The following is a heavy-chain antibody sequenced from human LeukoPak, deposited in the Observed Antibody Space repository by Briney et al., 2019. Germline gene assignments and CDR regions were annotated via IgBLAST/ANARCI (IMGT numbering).Heavy chain of an antibody. D-gene: IGHD5-24*01. J-gene: IGHJ4*02. V-gene: IGHV3-30*18. CDR3: AKDWHSRDGYN. CDR2: ISYDGSNK. Sequence: GGCLRLSCAASGFTFSSYGMHWVRQAPGKGLEWVAVISYDGSNKYYADSVKGRFTISRDNSKNTLYLQMNSLRAEDTAVYYCAKDWHSRDGYNWGQGTLVTVSS. CDR1: GFTFSSYG.